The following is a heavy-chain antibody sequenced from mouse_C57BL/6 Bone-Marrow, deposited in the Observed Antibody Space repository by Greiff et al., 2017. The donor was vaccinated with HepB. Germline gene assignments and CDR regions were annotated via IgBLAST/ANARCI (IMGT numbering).Heavy chain of an antibody. CDR3: AARGGSSSTYWYFDV. J-gene: IGHJ1*03. CDR1: GYTFTDYY. Sequence: VQLQQSGPELVKPGASVKISCKASGYTFTDYYMNWVKQSHGKSLEWIGDINPNNGGTSYNQKFKGKATLTVDKSSSTAYMELRSLTSEDSAVYYCAARGGSSSTYWYFDVWGTGTTVTVSS. V-gene: IGHV1-26*01. D-gene: IGHD1-1*01. CDR2: INPNNGGT.